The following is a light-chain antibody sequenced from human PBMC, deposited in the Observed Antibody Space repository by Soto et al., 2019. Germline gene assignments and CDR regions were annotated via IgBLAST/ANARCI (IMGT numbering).Light chain of an antibody. CDR2: GAS. J-gene: IGKJ4*01. V-gene: IGKV3-15*01. CDR3: QQYNNWPLT. Sequence: EIVMTQSPATLSVSPGERVTLSCRARQSVSSNLAWYQQKPGQAPRLLIYGASTRATGIPARFSGSGSGTEFTLPLSSLQSEDFAVYYCQQYNNWPLTFGGGTKVEIK. CDR1: QSVSSN.